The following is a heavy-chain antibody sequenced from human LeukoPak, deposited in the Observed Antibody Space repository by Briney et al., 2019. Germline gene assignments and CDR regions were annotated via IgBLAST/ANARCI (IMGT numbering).Heavy chain of an antibody. CDR1: GFTFSSYT. D-gene: IGHD5-18*01. V-gene: IGHV3-21*06. CDR2: ITSSSSYI. Sequence: GGSLRLSCAASGFTFSSYTMSWVRQAPGKGLEWVSSITSSSSYIFYADSVRGRFTISRDNARNSLYLQMNSLRAEDTAVYYCGSSTAYWYFDLWGRGTLVTVSS. J-gene: IGHJ2*01. CDR3: GSSTAYWYFDL.